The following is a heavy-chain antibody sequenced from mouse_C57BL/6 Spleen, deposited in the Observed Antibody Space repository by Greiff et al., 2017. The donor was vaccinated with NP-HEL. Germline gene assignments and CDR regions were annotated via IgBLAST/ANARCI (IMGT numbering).Heavy chain of an antibody. CDR2: IDPETGGT. D-gene: IGHD1-1*01. CDR3: TRSYYGSSYEGGYYFDY. Sequence: VQLQQSGAELVRPGASVTLSCKASGYTFTDYEMHWVKQTPVHGLEWIGAIDPETGGTAYNQKFKGKAILTADKSSSTAYMELRSLTSEDSAVYYGTRSYYGSSYEGGYYFDYWGQGTTLTVSS. J-gene: IGHJ2*01. CDR1: GYTFTDYE. V-gene: IGHV1-15*01.